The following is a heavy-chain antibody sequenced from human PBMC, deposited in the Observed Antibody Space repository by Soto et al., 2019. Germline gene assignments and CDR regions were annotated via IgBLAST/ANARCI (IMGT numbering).Heavy chain of an antibody. Sequence: QLQLVQSGPEVKKPGASVKVSCEASGYPFTTYGVTWVRQAPGQGLEWMGWINAYNGNTNYAQKLQGRVTMTTDTSTSTAYMELRSLRSDDTAVYYCARMGDVPYYYYGMDVWGQGTTVTVSS. J-gene: IGHJ6*02. CDR1: GYPFTTYG. D-gene: IGHD3-16*01. CDR3: ARMGDVPYYYYGMDV. V-gene: IGHV1-18*01. CDR2: INAYNGNT.